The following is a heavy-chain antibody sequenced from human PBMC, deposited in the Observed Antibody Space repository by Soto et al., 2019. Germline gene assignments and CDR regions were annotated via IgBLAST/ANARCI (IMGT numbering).Heavy chain of an antibody. J-gene: IGHJ4*02. CDR1: GFTFGDYA. CDR3: TRDLPTDYYDSSGYSDY. D-gene: IGHD3-22*01. CDR2: IRSKAYGGTT. Sequence: GGSLRLSCTASGFTFGDYAMSWFRQAPGKGLEWVGFIRSKAYGGTTEYAASVKGRFTISRDDSKSIAYLQMNSLKTEDTAVYYCTRDLPTDYYDSSGYSDYWGQGTLVTVSS. V-gene: IGHV3-49*03.